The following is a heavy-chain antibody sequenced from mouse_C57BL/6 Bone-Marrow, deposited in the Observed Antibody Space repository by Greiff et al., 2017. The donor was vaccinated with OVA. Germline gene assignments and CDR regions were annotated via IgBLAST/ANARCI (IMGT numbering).Heavy chain of an antibody. CDR3: ARRTTARYAMDY. Sequence: VQLQQSGPELVKPGASVKISCKASGCSFTGYYMNWVKQSPEKSLEWIGEINPSTGGTTYNQKFKAKATLTVDKSSSTAYMQLKSLTSEDSAVYYCARRTTARYAMDYWGQGTSVTVSS. D-gene: IGHD1-2*01. CDR2: INPSTGGT. V-gene: IGHV1-42*01. J-gene: IGHJ4*01. CDR1: GCSFTGYY.